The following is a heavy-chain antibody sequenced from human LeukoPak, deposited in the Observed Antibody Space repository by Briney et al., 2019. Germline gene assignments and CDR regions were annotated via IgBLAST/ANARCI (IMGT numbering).Heavy chain of an antibody. CDR1: GFTFSSYS. Sequence: GGSLRLSCAASGFTFSSYSMNWVRQAPGQGLEWVSSISSSSSYIYYADSVKGRFTISRDNAKNSLYLQMNSLRAEDTAVYYCASLSFVLVEAAKGYYFDYWGQGTLVTVSS. D-gene: IGHD2-8*02. CDR3: ASLSFVLVEAAKGYYFDY. J-gene: IGHJ4*02. V-gene: IGHV3-21*01. CDR2: ISSSSSYI.